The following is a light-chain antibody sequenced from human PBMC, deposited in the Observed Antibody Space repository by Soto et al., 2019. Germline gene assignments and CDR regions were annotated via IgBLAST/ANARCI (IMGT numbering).Light chain of an antibody. CDR2: DVV. V-gene: IGLV2-14*03. Sequence: QSALTQPASVSGSPGQSTTISCTGTSSDVGGYNYVSWYQQHPGNAPKLLIFDVVNRPSGVSNRFSGSKSDNTASLTISGLHAEHEADYYCSSYTRSNTVVFGGGTKLTVL. CDR3: SSYTRSNTVV. CDR1: SSDVGGYNY. J-gene: IGLJ3*02.